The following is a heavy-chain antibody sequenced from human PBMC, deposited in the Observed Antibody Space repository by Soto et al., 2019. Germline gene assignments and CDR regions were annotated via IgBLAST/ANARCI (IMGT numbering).Heavy chain of an antibody. CDR1: GYTFTSNG. Sequence: QVQLVQSGAEVKKPGASVKVSCKASGYTFTSNGISWVRQAPGQGLEWMGWISANSGNTNYAQNLQGRVIMTTETSTTTAYRELRSLRSDDTAVYYCARDRNHGLDTWGQGTLVTVSS. CDR2: ISANSGNT. J-gene: IGHJ5*02. D-gene: IGHD1-1*01. CDR3: ARDRNHGLDT. V-gene: IGHV1-18*01.